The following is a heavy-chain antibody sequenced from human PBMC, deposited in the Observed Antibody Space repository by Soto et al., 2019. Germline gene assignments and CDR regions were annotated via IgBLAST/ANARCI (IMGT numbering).Heavy chain of an antibody. CDR2: IVPIFGTA. J-gene: IGHJ4*02. V-gene: IGHV1-69*06. CDR3: ASRVNGYSGFATDS. D-gene: IGHD5-12*01. Sequence: SVKVSCKASGGTFNSYGLTWVRQAPGQGLEWMGRIVPIFGTANYAQKFQGRVTITADKSTSTAYMELSNLRSEDTAVYYCASRVNGYSGFATDSWGQGTLVTVSS. CDR1: GGTFNSYG.